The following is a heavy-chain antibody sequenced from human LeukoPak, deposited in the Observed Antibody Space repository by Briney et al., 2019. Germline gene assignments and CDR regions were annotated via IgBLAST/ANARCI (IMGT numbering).Heavy chain of an antibody. V-gene: IGHV3-23*01. CDR1: GFSFGVHA. J-gene: IGHJ4*02. CDR2: IGGPAET. CDR3: AKDWTSHNGVYDCLDF. Sequence: GGCLRLSCAASGFSFGVHAMTWVRQAPGKGPEWVATIGGPAETFYADSVKGRFTISRDNSRNTLYLQMNSLRAEDSALYYCAKDWTSHNGVYDCLDFWGQGTQVTVSS. D-gene: IGHD3-16*01.